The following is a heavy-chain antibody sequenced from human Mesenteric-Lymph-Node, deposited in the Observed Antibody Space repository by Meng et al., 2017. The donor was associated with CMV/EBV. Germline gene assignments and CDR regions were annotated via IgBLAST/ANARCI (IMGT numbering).Heavy chain of an antibody. V-gene: IGHV4-59*01. CDR1: GGSISSYY. D-gene: IGHD6-19*01. J-gene: IGHJ4*02. CDR3: ARIYSSGWPYFDY. Sequence: SETLSLTCTVSGGSISSYYWSWIRQPPGKGLEWIGYIYYSGSTNYNPSLKSRVTISVDTSKNQFSLKLSSVTAADTAVYYCARIYSSGWPYFDYWGQGTLGTVSS. CDR2: IYYSGST.